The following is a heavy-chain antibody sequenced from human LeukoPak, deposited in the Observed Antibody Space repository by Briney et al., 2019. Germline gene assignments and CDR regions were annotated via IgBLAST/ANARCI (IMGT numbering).Heavy chain of an antibody. J-gene: IGHJ6*04. CDR1: GFTVSSNY. CDR3: AELGITMIGGV. D-gene: IGHD3-10*02. CDR2: INEDGSEI. V-gene: IGHV3-7*01. Sequence: GGSLRLSCAASGFTVSSNYMSWVRQAPGKGLEWVASINEDGSEIHYVDSVKGRFTISRDNAKDSLYLQMNSLRAEDTAVYYCAELGITMIGGVWGKGTTVTISS.